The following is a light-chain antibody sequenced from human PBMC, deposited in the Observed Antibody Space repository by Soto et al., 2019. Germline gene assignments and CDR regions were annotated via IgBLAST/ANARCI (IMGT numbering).Light chain of an antibody. J-gene: IGKJ2*01. CDR1: QGISSY. Sequence: AIRMTQSPSSFSASTGDRVTITCRASQGISSYLAWYQQKPGKAPKLLVYAASTLQYGVPSRFGGSGSGTDFTLTISCLQSENFATYFCQQYYTYPQTFGQGTKLEIK. V-gene: IGKV1-8*01. CDR3: QQYYTYPQT. CDR2: AAS.